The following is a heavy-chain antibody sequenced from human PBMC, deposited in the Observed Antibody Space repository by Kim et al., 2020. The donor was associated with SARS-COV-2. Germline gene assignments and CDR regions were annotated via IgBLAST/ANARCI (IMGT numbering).Heavy chain of an antibody. J-gene: IGHJ4*02. CDR2: IYPGDSDT. V-gene: IGHV5-51*01. Sequence: GESLKISCKGSGYSFTSYWIGWVRQMPGKGLEWMGIIYPGDSDTRYSPSFQGQVTISADKSISTAYLQWSSLKASDTAMYYCARTTQTYSPKYIPNYDSSGYYFNDFDYWGQGTLVTVSS. D-gene: IGHD3-22*01. CDR3: ARTTQTYSPKYIPNYDSSGYYFNDFDY. CDR1: GYSFTSYW.